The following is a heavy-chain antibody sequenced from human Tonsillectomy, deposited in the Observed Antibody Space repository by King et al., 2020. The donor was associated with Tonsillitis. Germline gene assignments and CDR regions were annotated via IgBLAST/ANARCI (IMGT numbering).Heavy chain of an antibody. CDR2: ISSSSSTI. J-gene: IGHJ4*02. Sequence: EVQLVESGGGLVQPGGSLRLSCAASGFTFSSYSMNWVRQAPGKGLEWVSYISSSSSTIYYADSVKGRFTISRDNAKNSLYLQMNSLRAEDTAVYYCARDRSSGYYGTFDYWGQGTLVTVS. CDR3: ARDRSSGYYGTFDY. V-gene: IGHV3-48*01. CDR1: GFTFSSYS. D-gene: IGHD3-22*01.